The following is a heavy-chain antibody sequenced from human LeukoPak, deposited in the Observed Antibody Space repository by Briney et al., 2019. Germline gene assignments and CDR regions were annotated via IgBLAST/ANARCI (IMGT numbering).Heavy chain of an antibody. J-gene: IGHJ4*02. CDR3: ASRKLGNDY. D-gene: IGHD7-27*01. Sequence: KPSETLSLTCTISGGSVSDYYWSWLRQSPGKGPEWICYIYYTGSTSYNPSLKSRVTISADTSKNEFSLKLNSVTAADTAVYYCASRKLGNDYWGQGTLVTVSS. V-gene: IGHV4-59*02. CDR1: GGSVSDYY. CDR2: IYYTGST.